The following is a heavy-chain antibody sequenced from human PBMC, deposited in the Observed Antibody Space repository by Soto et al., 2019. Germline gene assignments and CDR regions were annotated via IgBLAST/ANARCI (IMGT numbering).Heavy chain of an antibody. V-gene: IGHV4-59*01. CDR1: GGSISSYY. CDR2: IYYSGST. Sequence: PSETLSLTCTVSGGSISSYYWSWIRQPPGKGLEWIGYIYYSGSTNYNPSLKSRVTISVDTSKNQFSLKLSSVTAADTAVYYCARGMMGATTPLDYWGQGTLVTVSS. D-gene: IGHD1-26*01. CDR3: ARGMMGATTPLDY. J-gene: IGHJ4*02.